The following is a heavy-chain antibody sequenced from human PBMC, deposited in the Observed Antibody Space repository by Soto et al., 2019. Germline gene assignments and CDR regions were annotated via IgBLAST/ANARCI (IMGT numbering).Heavy chain of an antibody. CDR3: ARHYGSGSLNWFDP. D-gene: IGHD3-10*01. Sequence: QVQLQESGPGLVKPSETLSLTCAVSGYSISSGYYWGWIRQPPGKGLEWIGSIYHSGSTYYNPSLKSRVTISVDTSKNQFSLKLSSVTAADTAVYYCARHYGSGSLNWFDPWGQGTLVTVSS. CDR1: GYSISSGYY. V-gene: IGHV4-38-2*01. CDR2: IYHSGST. J-gene: IGHJ5*02.